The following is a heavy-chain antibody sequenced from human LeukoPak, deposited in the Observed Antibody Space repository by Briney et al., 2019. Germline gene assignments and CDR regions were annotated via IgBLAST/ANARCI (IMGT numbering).Heavy chain of an antibody. Sequence: GGSLRLSCAASELIFNSYSMNWVRQAPGKGLEWVSSTHTGGSYIYYADSVKGRFTISRDNAKNSLYLQMNSLRAEDTAVYYCASGMIAVEDYFDYWGQGTLVTASS. CDR1: ELIFNSYS. J-gene: IGHJ4*02. V-gene: IGHV3-21*01. D-gene: IGHD3-22*01. CDR2: THTGGSYI. CDR3: ASGMIAVEDYFDY.